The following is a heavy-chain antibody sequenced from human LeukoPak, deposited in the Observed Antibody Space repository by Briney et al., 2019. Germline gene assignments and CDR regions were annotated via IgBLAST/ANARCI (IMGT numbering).Heavy chain of an antibody. D-gene: IGHD1-26*01. J-gene: IGHJ4*02. CDR3: TRGVVGATAFDY. V-gene: IGHV4-4*07. Sequence: PSETLSLTCTVSGGSLSSNKWSRVRQPAGKGLEWIGRIQTSGYSNYNPSLRGRVTMSVDTSKNQFSLKMTSVTAADTAVYYCTRGVVGATAFDYCGQGTLVTVSS. CDR1: GGSLSSNK. CDR2: IQTSGYS.